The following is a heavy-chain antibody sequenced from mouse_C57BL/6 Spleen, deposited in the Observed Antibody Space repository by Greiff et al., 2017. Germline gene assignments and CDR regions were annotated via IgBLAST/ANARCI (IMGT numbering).Heavy chain of an antibody. CDR3: TRWGTAQATPFAY. D-gene: IGHD3-2*02. CDR1: GYTFTDYE. J-gene: IGHJ3*01. V-gene: IGHV1-15*01. Sequence: VQLQESGAELVRPGASVTLSCKASGYTFTDYEMHWVKQTPVHGLEWIGAIDPETGGTAYNQKFKGKAILTADKSSSTAYMELRSLTSEDSAVYYCTRWGTAQATPFAYWGQGTLVTVSA. CDR2: IDPETGGT.